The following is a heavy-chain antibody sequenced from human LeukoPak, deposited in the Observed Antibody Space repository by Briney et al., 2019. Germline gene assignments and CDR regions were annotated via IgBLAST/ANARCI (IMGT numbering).Heavy chain of an antibody. V-gene: IGHV1-69*13. D-gene: IGHD1-26*01. Sequence: ASVKVSCKASGYTFTSYYMHWMRQAPGQGLEWMGGMIPIFGTANYAQKFQGRVTITADEFTSTAYMELRGLRPEDTAVYYCARSRGRYSGSQEDYWGQGSLVTVSS. CDR1: GYTFTSYY. J-gene: IGHJ4*02. CDR2: MIPIFGTA. CDR3: ARSRGRYSGSQEDY.